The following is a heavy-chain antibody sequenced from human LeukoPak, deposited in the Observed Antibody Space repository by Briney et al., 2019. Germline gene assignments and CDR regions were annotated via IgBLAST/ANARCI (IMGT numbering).Heavy chain of an antibody. CDR2: IIPILGIA. Sequence: SVKVSCKASVGTFSSYAISWVRQAPGQGLEWMGRIIPILGIANYAQKRQGRVTMTTDTSTRTAYMELRSPRSDDTAVYYCARSNWGSPDYWGQGTLVTVSS. V-gene: IGHV1-69*04. CDR1: VGTFSSYA. D-gene: IGHD7-27*01. CDR3: ARSNWGSPDY. J-gene: IGHJ4*02.